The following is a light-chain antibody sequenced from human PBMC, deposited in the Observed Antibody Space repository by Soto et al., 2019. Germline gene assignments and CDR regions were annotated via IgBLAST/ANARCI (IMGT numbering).Light chain of an antibody. CDR1: QSVLYSSNNKNY. CDR2: WAS. J-gene: IGKJ3*01. CDR3: QQYYNIPFT. Sequence: DIVMTQSPDSLAVSLGERATINCKSSQSVLYSSNNKNYLAWYQQKPGQPPKLLIYWASTRESGVPDRFSGSGSGTDFTLTISSPQAEDVAVYYCQQYYNIPFTFGPGTKVDIK. V-gene: IGKV4-1*01.